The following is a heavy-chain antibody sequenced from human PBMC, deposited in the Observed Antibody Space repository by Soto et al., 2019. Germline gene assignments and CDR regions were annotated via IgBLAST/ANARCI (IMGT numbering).Heavy chain of an antibody. J-gene: IGHJ6*02. D-gene: IGHD6-13*01. Sequence: SETLSLTCTVSGDSIRSSSYWGWIRQPPGKGLEWIGSIYSTGNTYYNPSLNSQVTISVDTSKNQFSLNVISVTAADTAVYYCRRSSRYSTDVWGQGTTVSVSS. CDR2: IYSTGNT. CDR1: GDSIRSSSY. CDR3: RRSSRYSTDV. V-gene: IGHV4-39*01.